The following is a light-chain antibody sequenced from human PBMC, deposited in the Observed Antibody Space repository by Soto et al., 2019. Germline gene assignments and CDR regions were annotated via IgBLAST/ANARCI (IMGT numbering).Light chain of an antibody. Sequence: QSALTQPASVSGSPGQSITISCTGTSSDVGGYNYVSWYQQHPGKAPKLMIYDVSNRPSGVSNRFSGSKSGNTASLTISGLPAEDEADYYCSSYTSSSTEVVFGGGTKLTDL. CDR2: DVS. J-gene: IGLJ2*01. V-gene: IGLV2-14*01. CDR3: SSYTSSSTEVV. CDR1: SSDVGGYNY.